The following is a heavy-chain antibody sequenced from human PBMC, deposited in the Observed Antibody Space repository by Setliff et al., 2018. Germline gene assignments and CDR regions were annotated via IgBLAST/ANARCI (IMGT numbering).Heavy chain of an antibody. J-gene: IGHJ5*02. CDR3: ARGIYYFDIMGDP. D-gene: IGHD3-22*01. CDR1: GNRFTDYN. V-gene: IGHV1-18*04. Sequence: GASVKVSCKASGNRFTDYNLHWVRQAPGQGLEWMGWIRPHNGNTAYAQKFQGRVILTTDTSTTTVYMELRSLRSDDTAVYYCARGIYYFDIMGDPWGQGTLVTVSS. CDR2: IRPHNGNT.